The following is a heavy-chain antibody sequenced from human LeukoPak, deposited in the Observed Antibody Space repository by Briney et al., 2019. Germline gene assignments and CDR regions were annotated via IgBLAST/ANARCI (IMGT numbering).Heavy chain of an antibody. D-gene: IGHD3-9*01. CDR3: ARGGNYDILTGYGSFGY. CDR1: GGSISSYY. V-gene: IGHV4-59*12. CDR2: IYYSGST. Sequence: SETLSLTCTVSGGSISSYYWSWIRQPPGQGLEWIGYIYYSGSTNYNPSLKSRVTISVDTSKNQFSLNLSSVTAADTAVYYCARGGNYDILTGYGSFGYWGQGTLVTVSS. J-gene: IGHJ4*02.